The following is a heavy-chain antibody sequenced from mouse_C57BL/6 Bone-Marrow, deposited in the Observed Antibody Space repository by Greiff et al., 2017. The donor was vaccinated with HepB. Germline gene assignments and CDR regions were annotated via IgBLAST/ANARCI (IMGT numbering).Heavy chain of an antibody. D-gene: IGHD2-1*01. J-gene: IGHJ3*01. CDR3: ARGNPFAY. Sequence: EVQVVESGGGLVKPGGSLKLSCAASGFTFSSYAMSWVRQTPEKRLEWVATISDGGSYTYYPDNVKGRFTISRDNAKNNLYLQMSHLKSEDTAMYYCARGNPFAYWGQGTLVTVSA. V-gene: IGHV5-4*01. CDR2: ISDGGSYT. CDR1: GFTFSSYA.